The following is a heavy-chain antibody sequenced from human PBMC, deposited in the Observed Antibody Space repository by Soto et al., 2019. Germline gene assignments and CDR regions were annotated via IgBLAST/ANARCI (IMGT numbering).Heavy chain of an antibody. CDR1: GYTLTSYA. CDR2: INAGNGNT. Sequence: GASVKVSCKASGYTLTSYAMHWVRQAPGQRLEWMGWINAGNGNTKYSQKFQGRVTITRDTSASTAYMELSSLRSEDTAVYYCARARAYCSGGSCQGAYYYYYMDVWGKGTTVTVS. J-gene: IGHJ6*03. CDR3: ARARAYCSGGSCQGAYYYYYMDV. V-gene: IGHV1-3*01. D-gene: IGHD2-15*01.